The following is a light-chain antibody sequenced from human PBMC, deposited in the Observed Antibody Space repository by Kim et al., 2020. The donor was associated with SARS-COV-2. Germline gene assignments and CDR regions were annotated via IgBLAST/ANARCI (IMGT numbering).Light chain of an antibody. CDR1: QGISSY. V-gene: IGKV1-8*01. CDR2: AAS. CDR3: QQYYSYRWT. J-gene: IGKJ1*01. Sequence: AIRMTQSPSSFSASTGDRVTITCRASQGISSYLAWYQQKPGKAPKLLIYAASTLQSGVPSRFSGSGSGTDSTLTISCLQSEDFATYYCQQYYSYRWTFGQGTKVDIK.